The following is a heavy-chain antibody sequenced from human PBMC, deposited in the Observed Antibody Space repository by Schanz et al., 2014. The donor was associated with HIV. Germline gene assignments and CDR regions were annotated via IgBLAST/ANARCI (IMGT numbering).Heavy chain of an antibody. V-gene: IGHV3-33*03. CDR1: GFTFSNAW. CDR2: MWYDESHK. D-gene: IGHD1-26*01. CDR3: AKDIGRDVGYGLDV. J-gene: IGHJ6*02. Sequence: VQLVESGGGLVKPGGSLRLSCAASGFTFSNAWMSWVRQAPGKGLEWVAAMWYDESHKGYADSVKGRFTISRDNAKNSLHLQMNSLRAEDTALYYCAKDIGRDVGYGLDVWGQGTTVTVSS.